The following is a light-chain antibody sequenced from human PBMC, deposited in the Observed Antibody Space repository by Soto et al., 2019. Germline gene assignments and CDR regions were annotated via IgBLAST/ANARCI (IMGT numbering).Light chain of an antibody. Sequence: QSVLTQPPSASGTPGQRVTISCSGSNSNIGSNTVNWYQQLPGTAPKLLIYSINQRPSGVPDRFSGSQSGTSASLAISGLQSEDEATYYCAVWDDSLNGVLFGGGTKLTVL. V-gene: IGLV1-44*01. CDR2: SIN. CDR3: AVWDDSLNGVL. CDR1: NSNIGSNT. J-gene: IGLJ2*01.